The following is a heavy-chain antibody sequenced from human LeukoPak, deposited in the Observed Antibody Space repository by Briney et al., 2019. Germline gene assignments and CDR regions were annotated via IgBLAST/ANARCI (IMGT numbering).Heavy chain of an antibody. D-gene: IGHD1-26*01. CDR2: IISKTDGGTT. V-gene: IGHV3-15*01. CDR3: TAPPLGRYYLAY. CDR1: GITFSDAW. Sequence: GGSLRLSCAASGITFSDAWMSWVRQGPGKGLEWVGRIISKTDGGTTDYAAPVKGRFTISRDDSKNTLYLQMNSLNTEDTAVYYCTAPPLGRYYLAYWGQEPWSPSPQ. J-gene: IGHJ4*01.